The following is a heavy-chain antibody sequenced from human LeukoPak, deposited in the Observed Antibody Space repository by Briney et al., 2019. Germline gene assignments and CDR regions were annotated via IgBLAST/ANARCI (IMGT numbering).Heavy chain of an antibody. D-gene: IGHD2-2*02. CDR2: INHSGST. CDR3: ARDKYTYFDY. V-gene: IGHV4-34*01. Sequence: SETLSLTCAVYGGSFSGYYWSWIRRPPGKGLEWIGEINHSGSTNYNPSLKSRVTISVDTSKNQFSLKLSSVTAADTAVYYCARDKYTYFDYWGQGTLVTVSS. CDR1: GGSFSGYY. J-gene: IGHJ4*02.